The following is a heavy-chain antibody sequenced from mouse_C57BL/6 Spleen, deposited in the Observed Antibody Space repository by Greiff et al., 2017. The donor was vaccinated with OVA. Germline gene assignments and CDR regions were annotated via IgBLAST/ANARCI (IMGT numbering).Heavy chain of an antibody. CDR2: IYPGDGDT. CDR3: ARSRDYDLDY. D-gene: IGHD2-4*01. Sequence: VKLVESGAELVKPGASVKISCKASGYAFSSYWMNWVKQRPGKGLEWIGQIYPGDGDTNYNGKFKGKATLTADKSSSTAYMQLSSLTSEDSAVYFCARSRDYDLDYWGQGTTLTVSS. J-gene: IGHJ2*01. CDR1: GYAFSSYW. V-gene: IGHV1-80*01.